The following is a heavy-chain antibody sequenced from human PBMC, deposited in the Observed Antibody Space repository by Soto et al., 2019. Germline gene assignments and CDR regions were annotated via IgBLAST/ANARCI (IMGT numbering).Heavy chain of an antibody. Sequence: PGGSLRLSCAASGFTFSSYGMHWAHQAPGKGLEWVAVIWYDGSNKYYADSVKGRFTISRDNSKNTLYLQMNSLRAEDTAVYYCARAAHTVGANYYYYYGMDVWGQGTTVTVSS. CDR3: ARAAHTVGANYYYYYGMDV. CDR2: IWYDGSNK. D-gene: IGHD1-26*01. CDR1: GFTFSSYG. J-gene: IGHJ6*02. V-gene: IGHV3-33*01.